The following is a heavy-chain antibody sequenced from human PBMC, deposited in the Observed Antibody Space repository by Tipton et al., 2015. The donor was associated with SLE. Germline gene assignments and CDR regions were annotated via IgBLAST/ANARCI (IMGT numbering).Heavy chain of an antibody. Sequence: QLVQSGPEVKKPGSSVKVSCKVSGGTFSNYAIYWVRQAPGQGLKWMGGIIPIFGTSNSAQRFQGRITITADESTSTAYMELSSLRSGDSAVYYCARMMRTGLYGMDVWGQGTTVTVSS. J-gene: IGHJ6*02. CDR2: IIPIFGTS. V-gene: IGHV1-69*01. CDR3: ARMMRTGLYGMDV. CDR1: GGTFSNYA. D-gene: IGHD3-10*01.